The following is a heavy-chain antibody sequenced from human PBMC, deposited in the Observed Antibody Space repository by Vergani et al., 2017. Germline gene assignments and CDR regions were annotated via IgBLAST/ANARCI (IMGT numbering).Heavy chain of an antibody. V-gene: IGHV4-61*10. CDR3: ARDGGSGWLDWFDP. J-gene: IGHJ5*02. CDR2: IYYSGST. CDR1: GGSVSSGSYY. D-gene: IGHD6-19*01. Sequence: QVQLQESGPGLVKPSETLSLTCTVSGGSVSSGSYYWSWIRQPAGKGLEWIGYIYYSGSTNYNPSLKSRVTISVDTSKNQFSLKRSSVTAADTAVYYCARDGGSGWLDWFDPWGQGTLVTVSS.